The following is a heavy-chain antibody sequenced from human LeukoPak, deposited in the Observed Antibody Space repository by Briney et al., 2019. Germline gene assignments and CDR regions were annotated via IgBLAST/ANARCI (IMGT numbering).Heavy chain of an antibody. D-gene: IGHD5-24*01. V-gene: IGHV4-59*08. J-gene: IGHJ3*02. CDR3: ARLRDGYNYDAFDI. CDR1: GGSISSYY. Sequence: PLETLSLTCTVSGGSISSYYWSWVRQPPGKGLEWIGYIYYGVSTNYNPSLKSRVTISVDTSKNQFSLKLSSVTAADTAVYYCARLRDGYNYDAFDIWGRGTMVRLSS. CDR2: IYYGVST.